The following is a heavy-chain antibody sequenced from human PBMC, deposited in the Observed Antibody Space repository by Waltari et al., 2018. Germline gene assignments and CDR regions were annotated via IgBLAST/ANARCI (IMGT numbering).Heavy chain of an antibody. V-gene: IGHV4-34*01. CDR1: GGSFSGYY. Sequence: QVQLQQWGAGLLKPSETLSLTCAVYGGSFSGYYWSWIRQPPGKGLEWIGEINHSGSTNSHPSLKSRVTISVDTSKNQFSLKLSSVTAADTAVYYCARSGTTVIGLRRGYFDYWGQGTLVTVSS. J-gene: IGHJ4*02. CDR2: INHSGST. CDR3: ARSGTTVIGLRRGYFDY. D-gene: IGHD4-4*01.